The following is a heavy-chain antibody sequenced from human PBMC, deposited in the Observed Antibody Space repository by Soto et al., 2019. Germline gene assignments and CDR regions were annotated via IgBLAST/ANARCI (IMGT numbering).Heavy chain of an antibody. D-gene: IGHD4-4*01. CDR3: TGYIFGNYAVRVSFDY. V-gene: IGHV3-73*01. CDR1: LLTFSDSA. Sequence: EVQVVESGGGLVQPGGSLRLSCAASLLTFSDSAMHWVRQAPGKGLEWVGRIRSKGNNYATAYAASVKGRFTISRDDSKNTAYLQMASLKTEDTAVYYCTGYIFGNYAVRVSFDYWGQGTMVTVSS. J-gene: IGHJ4*02. CDR2: IRSKGNNYAT.